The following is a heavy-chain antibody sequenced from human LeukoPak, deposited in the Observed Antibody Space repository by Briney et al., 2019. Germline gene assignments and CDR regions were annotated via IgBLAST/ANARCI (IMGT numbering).Heavy chain of an antibody. CDR3: ARHSKRNGGVDWFDP. J-gene: IGHJ5*02. V-gene: IGHV4-59*08. Sequence: SETLSLTCTVSGGPNYWTWIRQAPGKGFEWIAYIHYSGSPHYNPSLRSRVTISIDTSKNQLSLKLDSVTAADTAVYYCARHSKRNGGVDWFDPWGQGTHVTVSS. CDR1: GGPNY. CDR2: IHYSGSP. D-gene: IGHD1-14*01.